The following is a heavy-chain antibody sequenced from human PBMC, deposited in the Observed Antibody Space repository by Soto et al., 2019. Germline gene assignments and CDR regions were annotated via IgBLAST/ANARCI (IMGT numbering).Heavy chain of an antibody. CDR2: IIPMFGTA. J-gene: IGHJ6*02. CDR1: GGSFKNFN. V-gene: IGHV1-69*01. Sequence: QVQLVQSGAEVKKPGSSVKVSCKASGGSFKNFNFNWARQAPGQGLEWMGGIIPMFGTADYAQRFQGRVTITADDSTSTTYMELSGLRSEDTAVYYCARDETGDSYYYYYGMDVWGQGTTVTVSS. D-gene: IGHD7-27*01. CDR3: ARDETGDSYYYYYGMDV.